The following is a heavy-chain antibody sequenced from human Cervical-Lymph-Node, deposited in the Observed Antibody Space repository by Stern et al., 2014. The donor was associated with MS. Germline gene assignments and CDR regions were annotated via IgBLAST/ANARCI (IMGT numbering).Heavy chain of an antibody. CDR3: SRDADGYSLVFGY. CDR2: IHNSGTT. Sequence: QVQLQESGPGLVKPSQTLSLTCAVTGGSISSAEYYWSWIRQSPGKGLEWIGYIHNSGTTYYNPSLKSRVTISVDTSKNQFSLKLRSVTAADTAVYYCSRDADGYSLVFGYCGRGTLVTVSS. D-gene: IGHD5-24*01. V-gene: IGHV4-30-4*01. J-gene: IGHJ4*02. CDR1: GGSISSAEYY.